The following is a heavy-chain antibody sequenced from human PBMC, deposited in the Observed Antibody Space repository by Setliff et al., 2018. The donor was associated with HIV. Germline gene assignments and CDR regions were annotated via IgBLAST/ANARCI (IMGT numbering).Heavy chain of an antibody. D-gene: IGHD1-20*01. CDR2: IYYSGST. CDR3: ARTLTGTTTGVDC. Sequence: PSETLSLTCTVSGGSISSSNYYWGWIRQPPGKGLEWIGSIYYSGSTYYNPSLKGRVTMSVDTSKNQFSLKLSSVTAADTAVYYCARTLTGTTTGVDCWGQGTLVTVSS. J-gene: IGHJ4*02. CDR1: GGSISSSNYY. V-gene: IGHV4-39*07.